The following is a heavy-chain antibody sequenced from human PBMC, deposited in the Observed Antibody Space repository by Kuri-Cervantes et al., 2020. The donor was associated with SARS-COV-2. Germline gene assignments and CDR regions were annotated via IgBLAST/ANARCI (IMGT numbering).Heavy chain of an antibody. V-gene: IGHV1-18*01. Sequence: ASVKVSCKVSGYTLTELSMHWVRQAPGKGLEWMGWISAYNGNTNYAQKLQGRVTMTTDTSTSTAYMELRSLRSDDTAVYYCAGGYLFDYWGQGTLVTVSS. J-gene: IGHJ4*02. CDR1: GYTLTELS. CDR2: ISAYNGNT. CDR3: AGGYLFDY. D-gene: IGHD3-16*02.